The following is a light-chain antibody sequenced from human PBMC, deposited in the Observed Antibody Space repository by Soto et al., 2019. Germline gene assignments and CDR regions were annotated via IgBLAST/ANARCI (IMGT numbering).Light chain of an antibody. CDR3: LQDINYPWT. Sequence: DIQMTQSPSILSASVGDRVTITCRASQSISSWLAWYQQKPGKAPKLLIYDASSLQSGVPSRFSGSGSGTDFTLAISSLQPEDSATYYCLQDINYPWTFGQGTKVDIK. J-gene: IGKJ1*01. CDR2: DAS. V-gene: IGKV1-5*01. CDR1: QSISSW.